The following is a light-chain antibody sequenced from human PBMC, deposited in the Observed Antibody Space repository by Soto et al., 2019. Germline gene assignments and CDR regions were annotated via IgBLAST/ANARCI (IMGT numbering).Light chain of an antibody. CDR3: QSYDCSLSGYV. CDR1: SSNIGAGYD. J-gene: IGLJ1*01. V-gene: IGLV1-40*01. CDR2: NNN. Sequence: QSVLTQPPSVSGAPGQRVTISCTGSSSNIGAGYDVHWYQQLPGTAPKLLIYNNNNRPSGVPDRFSGSKSGTSASLAITGLQAEDEADYYCQSYDCSLSGYVFGTGTKRTVL.